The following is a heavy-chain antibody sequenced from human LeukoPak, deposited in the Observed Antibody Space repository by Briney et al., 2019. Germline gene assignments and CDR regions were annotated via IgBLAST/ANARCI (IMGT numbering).Heavy chain of an antibody. Sequence: GGSLRLSCAASGFTFSSYAMSWVRQAPGKGLEWVSAIGSSGGSTYYADSVKGRFTISRDNSKNTLSLQMNSLRVDDTAIYYCAKPTYRGAISYAYYYYGMDVWGKGTTVTVSS. D-gene: IGHD3-10*01. CDR3: AKPTYRGAISYAYYYYGMDV. CDR2: IGSSGGST. V-gene: IGHV3-23*01. J-gene: IGHJ6*04. CDR1: GFTFSSYA.